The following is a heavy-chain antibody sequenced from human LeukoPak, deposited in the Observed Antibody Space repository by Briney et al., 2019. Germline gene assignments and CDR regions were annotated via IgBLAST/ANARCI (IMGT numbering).Heavy chain of an antibody. CDR2: IRYDGSNK. CDR1: GFTFSSYG. D-gene: IGHD3-10*02. CDR3: ARDLGITMSHDY. J-gene: IGHJ4*02. V-gene: IGHV3-30*02. Sequence: GGSLRLSCAASGFTFSSYGMHWVRQAPGKGLEWVAFIRYDGSNKYYADSVKGRFTISRDNAKNTLYLQMNSLRAEDTAVYYCARDLGITMSHDYWGQGTLVTVSS.